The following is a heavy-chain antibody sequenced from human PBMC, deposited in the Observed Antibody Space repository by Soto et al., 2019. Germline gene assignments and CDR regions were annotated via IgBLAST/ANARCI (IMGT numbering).Heavy chain of an antibody. CDR2: ISSAGSNY. D-gene: IGHD6-19*01. J-gene: IGHJ4*02. CDR1: GFNLGTYG. V-gene: IGHV3-30*03. Sequence: HPGGSLRLSCAASGFNLGTYGMHWVRQSPGKGLEWVAVISSAGSNYDHADSVRGRFTISRDNSKNTLYLEMNSLRPEDTAVYYCVREAGAWSHFDYWGQGTVVTVSS. CDR3: VREAGAWSHFDY.